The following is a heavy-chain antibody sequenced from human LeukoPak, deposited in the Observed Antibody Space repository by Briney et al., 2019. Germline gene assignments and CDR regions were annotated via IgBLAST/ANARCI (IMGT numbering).Heavy chain of an antibody. V-gene: IGHV4-59*12. CDR1: GGSFSGYY. J-gene: IGHJ1*01. CDR2: IYYSGST. CDR3: ARDYGDYGHFQH. Sequence: SETLSLTCAVYGGSFSGYYWSWIRQPPGKGLEWIGYIYYSGSTNYNPFLKSRVTISVDTSKNQFSLKLSSVTAADTAVYYCARDYGDYGHFQHWGQGTLVTVSS. D-gene: IGHD4-17*01.